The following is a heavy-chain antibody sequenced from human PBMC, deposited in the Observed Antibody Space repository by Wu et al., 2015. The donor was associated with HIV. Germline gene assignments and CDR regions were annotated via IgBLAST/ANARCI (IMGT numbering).Heavy chain of an antibody. CDR3: ARQRAYTSGWYIFDY. V-gene: IGHV1-18*01. J-gene: IGHJ4*02. CDR2: ISGYNGNT. CDR1: GYAFKTYG. D-gene: IGHD6-19*01. Sequence: QVQLVQSGAEVKKSGASLKVSCKASGYAFKTYGISWLRQAPGQGLEWMGWISGYNGNTNYAQNLQGRVTMTTDTSTSTVYMELRSLRSDDTAVYYCARQRAYTSGWYIFDYWGQGTLVTVSS.